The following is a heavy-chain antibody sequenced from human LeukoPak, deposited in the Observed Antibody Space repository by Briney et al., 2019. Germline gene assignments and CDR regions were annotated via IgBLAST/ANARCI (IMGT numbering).Heavy chain of an antibody. CDR3: AKAGDNTGYYLGAFDM. V-gene: IGHV3-23*01. Sequence: PGGSLRLSCAASGFTFSNYAMSWVRQAPGKGLEWVSSISSSADNTYHADSVKGRFTISRDNSKNTLYLQMNSLRAEDTAVYYCAKAGDNTGYYLGAFDMWGQGTTVTVSS. CDR1: GFTFSNYA. J-gene: IGHJ3*02. D-gene: IGHD3-22*01. CDR2: ISSSADNT.